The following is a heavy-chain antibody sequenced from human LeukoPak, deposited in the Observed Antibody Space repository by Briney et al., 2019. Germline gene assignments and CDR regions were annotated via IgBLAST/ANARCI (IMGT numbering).Heavy chain of an antibody. D-gene: IGHD3-3*01. J-gene: IGHJ5*02. CDR3: ARRGDTWFDP. CDR1: GYTFTTYW. Sequence: GESLKISCKGSGYTFTTYWIGWVRQMPGKGLEWMGIIYPGHSDTRYSPSFQGQVTMSVDKSTSTAYLQWSSLKASDTAMYYCARRGDTWFDPWGQGTLVTVSS. V-gene: IGHV5-51*01. CDR2: IYPGHSDT.